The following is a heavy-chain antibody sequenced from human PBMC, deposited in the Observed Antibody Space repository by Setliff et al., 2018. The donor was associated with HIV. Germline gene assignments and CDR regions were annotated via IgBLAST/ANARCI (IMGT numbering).Heavy chain of an antibody. CDR2: INPSGGST. CDR3: ARGLYYSDSSALSGDV. CDR1: GYTFTNYY. V-gene: IGHV1-46*01. Sequence: ASVKVSCKASGYTFTNYYIHWVRQAPGQGLEWMGVINPSGGSTGYAPKLQGGVTITRDTSTSTVYMELSSLRSEDTAVYYCARGLYYSDSSALSGDVWGKGTTVTV. D-gene: IGHD3-22*01. J-gene: IGHJ6*03.